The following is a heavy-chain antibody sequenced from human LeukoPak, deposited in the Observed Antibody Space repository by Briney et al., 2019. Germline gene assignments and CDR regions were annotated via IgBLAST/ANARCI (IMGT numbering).Heavy chain of an antibody. J-gene: IGHJ5*02. V-gene: IGHV1-2*06. Sequence: VASVKVSCKASGYTFTGYYMHWVRQAPGQGLEWMGRINPNSGGTNYAQKLQGRVTMTTDTSTSTAYMELRSLRSDDTAVYYCARDGVVVVPAAIQRWFDPWGQGTLVTVSS. CDR1: GYTFTGYY. CDR2: INPNSGGT. D-gene: IGHD2-2*02. CDR3: ARDGVVVVPAAIQRWFDP.